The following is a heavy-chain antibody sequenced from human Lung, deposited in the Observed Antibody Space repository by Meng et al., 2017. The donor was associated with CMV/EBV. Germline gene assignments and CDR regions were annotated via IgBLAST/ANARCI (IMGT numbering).Heavy chain of an antibody. Sequence: SXAASGFTFSSYAMHWVRQAPGKGLDWVASISSDGGDKYYADSVKGRFTISRDNSKNTLSLQMNSLRGEDTSVYYCARDHEEYCRSTTCFTFANVXGQGXTVTVSS. V-gene: IGHV3-30-3*01. CDR1: GFTFSSYA. J-gene: IGHJ6*02. CDR2: ISSDGGDK. CDR3: ARDHEEYCRSTTCFTFANV. D-gene: IGHD2-2*02.